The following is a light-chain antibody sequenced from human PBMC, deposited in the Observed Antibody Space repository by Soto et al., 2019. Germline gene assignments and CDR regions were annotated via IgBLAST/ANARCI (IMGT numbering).Light chain of an antibody. CDR1: SSDVGGYNY. Sequence: QSALTQPRSVSGSPGQSVTISCTGTSSDVGGYNYVSWYQQHPGKAPKLMIYDVSKRPSGVPDRFSGFKSGNTASLTISGLQIEDEADYDCRSYAGSYTWVFGGGTKLTVL. J-gene: IGLJ3*02. CDR2: DVS. V-gene: IGLV2-11*01. CDR3: RSYAGSYTWV.